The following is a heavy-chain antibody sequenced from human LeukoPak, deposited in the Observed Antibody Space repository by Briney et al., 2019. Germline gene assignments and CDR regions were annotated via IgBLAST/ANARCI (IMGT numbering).Heavy chain of an antibody. CDR1: GGSIRSSYYY. D-gene: IGHD3-3*01. J-gene: IGHJ4*02. Sequence: SETLSLTCTVSGGSIRSSYYYWGWIRQPPGKGLEWIGYIYYSGSTYYNPSLKSRVTISVDTSKNQFSLKLSSVTAADTAVYYCARVVAYDFWSGFIDYWGQGTLVTVSS. CDR3: ARVVAYDFWSGFIDY. V-gene: IGHV4-30-4*08. CDR2: IYYSGST.